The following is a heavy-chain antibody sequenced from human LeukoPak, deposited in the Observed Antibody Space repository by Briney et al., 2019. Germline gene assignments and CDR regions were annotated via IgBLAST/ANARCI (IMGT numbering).Heavy chain of an antibody. V-gene: IGHV4-39*01. D-gene: IGHD6-19*01. CDR1: GGSISSSSYY. J-gene: IGHJ4*02. CDR2: IYYSGST. Sequence: SETLSLTCTVSGGSISSSSYYWCWIRQPPGKGLEWIGSIYYSGSTYYNPSLKSRVTISIDTSKNQFSLKLSSVTAAHTAVYYCARQKNSSGWLYFDCWGQGTLVTVSS. CDR3: ARQKNSSGWLYFDC.